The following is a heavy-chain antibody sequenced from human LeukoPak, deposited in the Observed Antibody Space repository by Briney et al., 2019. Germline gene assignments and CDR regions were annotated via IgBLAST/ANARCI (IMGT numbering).Heavy chain of an antibody. CDR3: ARVSHYYDRSGYPDY. Sequence: ASVKVSCKASGYTFTSYGISWVRQAPGQGLEWMGWISAYNGNTNYAQKLQGRVTMTTDTSTSTAYMELRSLRSDDTAVYYCARVSHYYDRSGYPDYWGQGTLVTVSS. V-gene: IGHV1-18*01. J-gene: IGHJ4*02. CDR1: GYTFTSYG. D-gene: IGHD3-22*01. CDR2: ISAYNGNT.